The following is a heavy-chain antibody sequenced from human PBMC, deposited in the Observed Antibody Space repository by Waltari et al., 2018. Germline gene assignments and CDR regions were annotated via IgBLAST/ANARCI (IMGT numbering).Heavy chain of an antibody. Sequence: EVQLVEPGGDLVQPGRSLRLPCTASGFPLGDYAMTWVRQVPGKGLVWVALIRIEGYGGTTKYAASVKGRFTSSRDESKNIAYLQMNSLETEETAMYFCTRVRSWGLLEYWGQGTLVTVSS. J-gene: IGHJ4*02. CDR2: IRIEGYGGTT. CDR1: GFPLGDYA. D-gene: IGHD3-16*01. V-gene: IGHV3-49*04. CDR3: TRVRSWGLLEY.